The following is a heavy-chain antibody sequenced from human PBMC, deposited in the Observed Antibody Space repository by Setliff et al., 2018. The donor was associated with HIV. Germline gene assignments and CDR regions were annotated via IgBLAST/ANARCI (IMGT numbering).Heavy chain of an antibody. CDR1: GFTFNTYA. V-gene: IGHV3-23*01. Sequence: GESLRLSCAASGFTFNTYAMSWVRQAPGKGLEWVSVISGSGGSTFYADSVKGRFTISRDNSKNTLYLQMNGLRVEDTAVYYCAKDGISGGAYPPYYLDYWGHGTLVTVSS. J-gene: IGHJ4*01. CDR2: ISGSGGST. D-gene: IGHD2-15*01. CDR3: AKDGISGGAYPPYYLDY.